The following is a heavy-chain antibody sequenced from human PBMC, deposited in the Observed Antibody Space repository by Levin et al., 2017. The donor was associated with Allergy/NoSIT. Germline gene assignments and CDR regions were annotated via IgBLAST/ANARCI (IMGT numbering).Heavy chain of an antibody. D-gene: IGHD3-3*02. CDR2: ISSSSSTI. CDR1: GFTFSSYS. V-gene: IGHV3-48*02. J-gene: IGHJ6*03. Sequence: GESLKISCAASGFTFSSYSMNWVRQAPGKGLEWVSYISSSSSTIYYADSVKGRFTISRDNAKNSLYLQMNSLRDEDTAVYYCARDRRTMHFYYYMDVWGKGTTVTVSS. CDR3: ARDRRTMHFYYYMDV.